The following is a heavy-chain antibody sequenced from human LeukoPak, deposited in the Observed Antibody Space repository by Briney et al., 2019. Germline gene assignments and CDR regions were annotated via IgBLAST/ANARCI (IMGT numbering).Heavy chain of an antibody. CDR3: ARDLDY. V-gene: IGHV3-30-3*01. Sequence: PGGSLRLSCAASGFTFSSYAMHWVRQAPGKGLEWVAVISYDGSNKYYADSVKGRFTISRDNSENTLYLQMNSLRAEDTAVYYCARDLDYWGQGTLVTVSS. CDR1: GFTFSSYA. CDR2: ISYDGSNK. J-gene: IGHJ4*02.